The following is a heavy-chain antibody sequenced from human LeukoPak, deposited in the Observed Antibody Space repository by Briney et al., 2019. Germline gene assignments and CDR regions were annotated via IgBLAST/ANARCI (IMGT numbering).Heavy chain of an antibody. J-gene: IGHJ4*02. CDR3: ASQEVYGDLNY. CDR1: GYTFTGYY. V-gene: IGHV7-4-1*02. CDR2: INTNTGNP. D-gene: IGHD4-17*01. Sequence: GASVKVSCKASGYTFTGYYMHWVRQAPGQGLEWMGWINTNTGNPTYAQGFTGRFVFSLDTSVSTAYLQISSLKAEDTAVYYCASQEVYGDLNYWGQGTLVTVSS.